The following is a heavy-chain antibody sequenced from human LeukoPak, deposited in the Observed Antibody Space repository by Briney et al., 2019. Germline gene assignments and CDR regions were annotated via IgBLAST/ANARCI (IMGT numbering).Heavy chain of an antibody. Sequence: SETLSLTCTVSGGSISSSSYYWGWIRQPPGRGLEWIGSIYYSGSTYYNPSLKSRVTIPVDTSKNQFSLKLSSVTAADTAVYYCARQTQWPDYWGQGTLVTVSS. CDR3: ARQTQWPDY. CDR2: IYYSGST. D-gene: IGHD6-19*01. V-gene: IGHV4-39*01. CDR1: GGSISSSSYY. J-gene: IGHJ4*02.